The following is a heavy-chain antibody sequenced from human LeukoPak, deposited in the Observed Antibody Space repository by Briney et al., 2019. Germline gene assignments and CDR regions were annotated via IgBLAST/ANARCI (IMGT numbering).Heavy chain of an antibody. Sequence: GASVKVSCKASGYTFTGYYMHWVRQAPGQGLEWMGWINPNSGGTNYAQKFQGRVTMTRDTSISTAYMELSRLRSDDTAVYYCARDISNIVANVGNWFDPWGQGTLVTVSS. CDR1: GYTFTGYY. CDR3: ARDISNIVANVGNWFDP. V-gene: IGHV1-2*02. J-gene: IGHJ5*02. D-gene: IGHD5-12*01. CDR2: INPNSGGT.